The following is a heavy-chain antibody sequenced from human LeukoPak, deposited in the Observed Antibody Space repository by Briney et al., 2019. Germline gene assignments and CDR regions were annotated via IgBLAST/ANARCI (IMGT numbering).Heavy chain of an antibody. D-gene: IGHD5-18*01. J-gene: IGHJ4*02. CDR3: AKAPQRYSYGSIDY. Sequence: PGGSLRLSCAASGFTFANYAMLWVRQSPGKGLEWVSAISAGGSGSYCADSVKGRFTISRDNSKDTLYLQMNSLIAEDTSVYYCAKAPQRYSYGSIDYWGLGTLVTVSS. CDR2: ISAGGSGS. V-gene: IGHV3-23*01. CDR1: GFTFANYA.